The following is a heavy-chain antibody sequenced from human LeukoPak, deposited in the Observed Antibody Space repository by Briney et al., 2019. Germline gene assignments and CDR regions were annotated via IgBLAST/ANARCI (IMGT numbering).Heavy chain of an antibody. Sequence: GGSLRLSCAASGFTFSTYSMNWVRQAQGKGLEWVSSISSSSSYIYYADSVKGRFTISRDNAKNSLYLQMNSLRAEDTAVYYCARDKVRAASDVWGKGTTVTVSS. CDR2: ISSSSSYI. CDR3: ARDKVRAASDV. D-gene: IGHD6-13*01. V-gene: IGHV3-21*01. J-gene: IGHJ6*04. CDR1: GFTFSTYS.